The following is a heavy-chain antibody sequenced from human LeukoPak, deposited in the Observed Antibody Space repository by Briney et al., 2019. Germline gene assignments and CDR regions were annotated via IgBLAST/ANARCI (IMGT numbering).Heavy chain of an antibody. D-gene: IGHD4-11*01. Sequence: SETLSLTCTVSGGSISGHYWSWIRQPAGKGLEWIGRIHPSGSTNYNPSLKSRVTLSVDTSKNQFSLKLSSVTAADTAVYYCARAPTTDYYYYYYMDVWGKGTTVTVSS. CDR1: GGSISGHY. V-gene: IGHV4-4*07. J-gene: IGHJ6*03. CDR2: IHPSGST. CDR3: ARAPTTDYYYYYYMDV.